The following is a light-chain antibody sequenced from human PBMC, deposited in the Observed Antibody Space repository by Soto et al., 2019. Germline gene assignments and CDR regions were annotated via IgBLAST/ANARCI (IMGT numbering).Light chain of an antibody. CDR1: QSVSSK. CDR3: QQYYSGYT. CDR2: GGS. V-gene: IGKV3-15*01. J-gene: IGKJ2*01. Sequence: EIVMTQSPAALSVSPGERATLSCRASQSVSSKLAWYQQKPGQAPRLLIYGGSTRATGFSGRFSGSGSGTEFTLTINSLQPEDVAVYYCQQYYSGYTFGQGTKLEI.